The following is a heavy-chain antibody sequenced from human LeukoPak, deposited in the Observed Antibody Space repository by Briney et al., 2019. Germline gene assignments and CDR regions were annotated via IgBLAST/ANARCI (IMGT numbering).Heavy chain of an antibody. Sequence: GGSLRLSCAASGFTFGSYGMHWVRQAPGKGLDWVAFVRYDGNNPYYSASVKGRFTISRDNSKNTLYLQMNSLRAEDTAVYYCAKLGVTTPVDYWGQGTLVTVSS. J-gene: IGHJ4*02. CDR3: AKLGVTTPVDY. CDR1: GFTFGSYG. D-gene: IGHD4-17*01. CDR2: VRYDGNNP. V-gene: IGHV3-30*02.